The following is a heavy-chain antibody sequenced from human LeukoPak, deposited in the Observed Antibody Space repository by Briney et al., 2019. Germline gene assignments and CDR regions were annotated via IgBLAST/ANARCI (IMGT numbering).Heavy chain of an antibody. Sequence: PGGSLRLSCVASGFTFSSYSMHWVRQAPGKGLVWVSRIFVDGSSTSYADSVKGRFTISRDNTKNTLYLQMSSLRDDDTAVYYCARAGASYAMDVWGQGTTATVS. CDR2: IFVDGSST. CDR3: ARAGASYAMDV. V-gene: IGHV3-74*01. CDR1: GFTFSSYS. D-gene: IGHD1-14*01. J-gene: IGHJ6*02.